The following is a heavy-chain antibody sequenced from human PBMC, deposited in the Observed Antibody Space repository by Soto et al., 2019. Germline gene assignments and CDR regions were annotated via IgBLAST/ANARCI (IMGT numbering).Heavy chain of an antibody. J-gene: IGHJ3*02. CDR1: GFTFSSYS. CDR3: ARIQLRYDAFDI. D-gene: IGHD6-6*01. V-gene: IGHV3-21*01. CDR2: ISSSSSYI. Sequence: EVQLVESGGGLVKPGGSLRLSCAASGFTFSSYSMNWVRQAPGKGLEWVSSISSSSSYIYYADSVKGRFTISRDNAKNSLYLQMNSLRAEDTAVYYCARIQLRYDAFDIWGQGTMGTVSS.